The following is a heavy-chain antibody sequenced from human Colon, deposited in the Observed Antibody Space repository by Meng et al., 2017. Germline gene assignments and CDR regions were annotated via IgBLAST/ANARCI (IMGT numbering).Heavy chain of an antibody. D-gene: IGHD6-13*01. V-gene: IGHV4-61*01. J-gene: IGHJ6*02. CDR3: AKTSSNWFTSYNGMDV. CDR2: VYHSGDT. Sequence: SETLSLTCTVSGGSVSSASNYWSWIWQSPGKGLEWIGHVYHSGDTNYNPSLKSRVTLSVDTSKNQFSLKLTSVTAADTAVYYCAKTSSNWFTSYNGMDVWGQGTTVTVLL. CDR1: GGSVSSASNY.